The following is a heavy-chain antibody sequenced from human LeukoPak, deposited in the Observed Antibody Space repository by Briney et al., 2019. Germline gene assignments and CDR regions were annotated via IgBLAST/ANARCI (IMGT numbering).Heavy chain of an antibody. CDR1: GFTFSSYS. Sequence: GGSLRLSCAASGFTFSSYSMNWVRQAPGKGLEWVSVIYSGGSTYYADSVKGRFTISRDNSKNTLYLQMNSLRAEDTAVYYCARDEGGNSDYWGQGTLVTVSS. CDR3: ARDEGGNSDY. CDR2: IYSGGST. D-gene: IGHD4-23*01. V-gene: IGHV3-53*01. J-gene: IGHJ4*02.